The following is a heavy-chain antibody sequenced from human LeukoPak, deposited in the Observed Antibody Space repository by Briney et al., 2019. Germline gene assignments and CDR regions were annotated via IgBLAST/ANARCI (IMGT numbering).Heavy chain of an antibody. D-gene: IGHD2-2*02. V-gene: IGHV3-48*04. CDR3: ARPNDCSSTSCYTDYYYYMDV. CDR2: ISSSSSTI. J-gene: IGHJ6*03. Sequence: QPGGSLRLSRAASGFTFSNYSMNWVRQAPGKGLEWVSYISSSSSTIYYADSVKGRFTISRDNAKNSLYLQMNSLRAEDTAVYYCARPNDCSSTSCYTDYYYYMDVWGKGTTVTVSS. CDR1: GFTFSNYS.